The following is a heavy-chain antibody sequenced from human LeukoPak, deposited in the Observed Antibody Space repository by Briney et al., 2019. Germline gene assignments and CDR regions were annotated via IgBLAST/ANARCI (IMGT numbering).Heavy chain of an antibody. Sequence: GSLRLSCAASGFTFSNYDMSWVRQAPGKGLEWVSGISGSGGSTYHADSVKGRFTISRDNSKNTLYLQMNSLRAEDTAVYYCAKELDSSGYFDYWGQGTLVTVSS. CDR3: AKELDSSGYFDY. CDR1: GFTFSNYD. V-gene: IGHV3-23*01. CDR2: ISGSGGST. J-gene: IGHJ4*02. D-gene: IGHD3-22*01.